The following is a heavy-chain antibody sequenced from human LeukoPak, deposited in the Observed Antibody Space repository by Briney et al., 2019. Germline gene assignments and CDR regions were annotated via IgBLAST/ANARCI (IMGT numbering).Heavy chain of an antibody. Sequence: GGSLRLSCAASGFTFDDYTMHWVRQAPGKGLEWVSLISWDGGSTYYADSVKGRFTISRDNSKNTLYVQVNSLGTEDTAAYYCGKGSYYDSSGSFYFDYWGQGTLVTVSS. D-gene: IGHD3-22*01. CDR1: GFTFDDYT. J-gene: IGHJ4*02. V-gene: IGHV3-43*01. CDR3: GKGSYYDSSGSFYFDY. CDR2: ISWDGGST.